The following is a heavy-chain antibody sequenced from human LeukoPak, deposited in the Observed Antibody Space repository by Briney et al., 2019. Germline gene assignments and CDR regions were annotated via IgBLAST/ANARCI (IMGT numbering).Heavy chain of an antibody. CDR2: INPNSGGT. D-gene: IGHD2-8*01. J-gene: IGHJ6*03. CDR3: ARGLNYYMDV. Sequence: ASVKVSCKASGYTFTGYYMHWVRQAPGQGLEWMGWINPNSGGTNYAQKFQGRVTMNRDTSISTAYMDVNRLRSDDAAIYYCARGLNYYMDVWGKGTPVTVFS. CDR1: GYTFTGYY. V-gene: IGHV1-2*02.